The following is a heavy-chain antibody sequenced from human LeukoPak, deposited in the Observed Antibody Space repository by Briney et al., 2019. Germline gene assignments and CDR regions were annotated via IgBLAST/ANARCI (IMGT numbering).Heavy chain of an antibody. CDR3: ARQKKGLQRVDTGFDS. D-gene: IGHD2-15*01. J-gene: IGHJ4*02. CDR1: GGSVNNYY. CDR2: VYYTGST. V-gene: IGHV4-59*02. Sequence: PSETLSLTCTVSGGSVNNYYWFWIRQFPGKGLEYIGYVYYTGSTDYNPSLESRVTISVDTSKNQFSLKLRSVPAADTATYYCARQKKGLQRVDTGFDSWGQGTLVIVSS.